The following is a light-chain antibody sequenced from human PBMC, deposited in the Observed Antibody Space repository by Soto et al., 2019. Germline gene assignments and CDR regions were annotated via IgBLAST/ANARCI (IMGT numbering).Light chain of an antibody. V-gene: IGKV3-20*01. CDR3: QQNYRATPWT. CDR2: GAS. CDR1: QSVSSNY. Sequence: EIVLTQSPGTLSLSPGERATLSCRASQSVSSNYLGWYQQKPGQAPRLLIYGASSRATGIPDRFSGSGSGTEFTLTITSLQPDDFATYYCQQNYRATPWTFGQGTKVDI. J-gene: IGKJ1*01.